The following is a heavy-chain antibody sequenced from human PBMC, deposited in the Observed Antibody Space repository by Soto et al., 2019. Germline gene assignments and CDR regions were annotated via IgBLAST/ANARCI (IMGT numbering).Heavy chain of an antibody. CDR1: GFTFSKYG. Sequence: PGGSLRLSCAASGFTFSKYGIHWVRHAPGKGLEWVAVISFDGNNKYYADSVKGRFTISRDNSKNTLYLQMNSLRLDDTAVYYCARGLLEPALSWLCDYWGRGTLVTVSS. V-gene: IGHV3-30*03. D-gene: IGHD1-1*01. J-gene: IGHJ4*02. CDR3: ARGLLEPALSWLCDY. CDR2: ISFDGNNK.